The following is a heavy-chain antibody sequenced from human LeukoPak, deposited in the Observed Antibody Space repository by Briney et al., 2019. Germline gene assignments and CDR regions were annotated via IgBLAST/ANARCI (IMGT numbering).Heavy chain of an antibody. D-gene: IGHD6-13*01. CDR2: LYSGGNT. J-gene: IGHJ4*02. CDR1: GFTVSSNY. Sequence: GGSLRLSCVVSGFTVSSNYMSWVRRAPGKGLEWVSVLYSGGNTYHADSVKGRFTISRDNSKNTLYLQMNSLRAEDTAVYYCAREGASSSFGYWGQGTLVTVSS. V-gene: IGHV3-53*01. CDR3: AREGASSSFGY.